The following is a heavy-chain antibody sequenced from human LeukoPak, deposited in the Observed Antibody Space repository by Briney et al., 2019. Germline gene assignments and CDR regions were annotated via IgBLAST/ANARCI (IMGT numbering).Heavy chain of an antibody. CDR3: ARDLRELLGAFDI. D-gene: IGHD1-26*01. CDR1: GGTFSSYA. Sequence: ASVKVSCKASGGTFSSYAISWVRQAPGQGLEWMGGIIPIFGTANYAQKFQGRVTITADESTSTAYMELSSLRSEDTAVYYCARDLRELLGAFDIWGQGTMVTVSS. J-gene: IGHJ3*02. CDR2: IIPIFGTA. V-gene: IGHV1-69*13.